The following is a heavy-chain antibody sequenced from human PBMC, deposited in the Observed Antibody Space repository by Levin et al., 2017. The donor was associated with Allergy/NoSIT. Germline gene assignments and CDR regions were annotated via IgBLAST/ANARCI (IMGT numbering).Heavy chain of an antibody. D-gene: IGHD5-18*01. Sequence: RPGGSLRLSCKGSGYSFTSYWIGWVRQMPGKGLEWMGIIYPGDSDTRYSPSFQGQVTISADKSISTAYLQWSSLKASDTAMYYCAGPPETAMEYGGAEYFQHWGQGTLVTVSS. CDR2: IYPGDSDT. J-gene: IGHJ1*01. CDR3: AGPPETAMEYGGAEYFQH. CDR1: GYSFTSYW. V-gene: IGHV5-51*01.